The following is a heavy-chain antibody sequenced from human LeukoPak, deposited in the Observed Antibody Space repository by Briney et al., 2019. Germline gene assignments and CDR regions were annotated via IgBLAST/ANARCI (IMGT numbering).Heavy chain of an antibody. V-gene: IGHV3-23*01. CDR2: ISGSGGST. J-gene: IGHJ4*02. D-gene: IGHD3-3*01. CDR3: AKDRGPTYYDF. CDR1: GFTFSSYA. Sequence: GGSLRLSCAASGFTFSSYAMSWFRQAPGKGLEWVSAISGSGGSTYYADSVKSRFTISRDNSKNTLYLRMNSLRAEDTAVYYCAKDRGPTYYDFWGQGTLVTVSS.